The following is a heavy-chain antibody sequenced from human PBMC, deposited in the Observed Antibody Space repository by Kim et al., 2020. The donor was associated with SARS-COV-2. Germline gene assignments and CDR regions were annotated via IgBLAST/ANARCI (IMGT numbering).Heavy chain of an antibody. J-gene: IGHJ6*02. Sequence: ADPVKGRFTISRDNAKNSLYLQMNSLRAEDTALYYCAKVQSDSSSSGMDVWGQGTTVTVSS. V-gene: IGHV3-9*01. CDR3: AKVQSDSSSSGMDV. D-gene: IGHD6-6*01.